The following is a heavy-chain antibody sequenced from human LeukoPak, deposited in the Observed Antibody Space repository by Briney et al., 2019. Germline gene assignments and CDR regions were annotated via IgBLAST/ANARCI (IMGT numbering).Heavy chain of an antibody. V-gene: IGHV3-23*01. J-gene: IGHJ4*02. CDR3: AKGGYSYGPMYYFDY. D-gene: IGHD5-18*01. CDR2: ISGGGGST. Sequence: GGSLRLSCAASGFTFSSYVMSWVRQAPGKGLEWVSGISGGGGSTYYADSVKGRFTISRDNSKNTLYLQMNSLRAEDTAVYYCAKGGYSYGPMYYFDYWGQGTLVTVSS. CDR1: GFTFSSYV.